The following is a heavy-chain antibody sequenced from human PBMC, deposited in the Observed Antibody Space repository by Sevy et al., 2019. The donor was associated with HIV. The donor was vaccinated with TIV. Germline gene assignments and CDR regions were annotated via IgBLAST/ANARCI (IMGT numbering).Heavy chain of an antibody. D-gene: IGHD2-2*01. V-gene: IGHV3-21*01. CDR1: GFTFSNYY. CDR3: ARDGGCSSTTCPLYFDC. Sequence: GGSLRLSCAASGFTFSNYYMNWVRQAPGKGLEWVSSISSRGSYISYADSVKGRFTIFRDNAKNSLYLQMNSLRADDTAVYFCARDGGCSSTTCPLYFDCWGQGTLVTVSS. J-gene: IGHJ4*02. CDR2: ISSRGSYI.